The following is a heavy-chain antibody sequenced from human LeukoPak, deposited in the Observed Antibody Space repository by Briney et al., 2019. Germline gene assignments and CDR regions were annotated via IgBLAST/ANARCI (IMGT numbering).Heavy chain of an antibody. D-gene: IGHD5-24*01. CDR2: INTNTGNP. V-gene: IGHV7-4-1*02. CDR3: ASSVEDMAASDSFDS. Sequence: ASVKVSCKASGYTFTSYAMNWVRQAPGQGLEWMGWINTNTGNPTYAQGFTGRSVFSLDTSVSTAYLQITSLQAEDTAVYYCASSVEDMAASDSFDSWGQGTLVTVSS. J-gene: IGHJ4*02. CDR1: GYTFTSYA.